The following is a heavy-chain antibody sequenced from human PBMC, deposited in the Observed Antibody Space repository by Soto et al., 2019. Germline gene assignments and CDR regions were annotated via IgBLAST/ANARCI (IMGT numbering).Heavy chain of an antibody. Sequence: SETLSLTCAVYGGSFSGYYWSGIRQPPGKGLEWIGEINHSGSTNYNPSLKSRVTISVDTSKNQFSLKLSSVTAADTAVYYCARGQADQRRDIVVVVAATHKTHFDYWGQGTLVTVSS. J-gene: IGHJ4*02. CDR3: ARGQADQRRDIVVVVAATHKTHFDY. V-gene: IGHV4-34*01. CDR1: GGSFSGYY. CDR2: INHSGST. D-gene: IGHD2-15*01.